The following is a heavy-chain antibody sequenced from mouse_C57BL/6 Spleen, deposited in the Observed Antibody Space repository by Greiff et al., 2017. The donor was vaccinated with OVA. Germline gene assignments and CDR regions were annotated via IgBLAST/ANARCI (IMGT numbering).Heavy chain of an antibody. V-gene: IGHV14-3*01. D-gene: IGHD1-1*01. Sequence: EVQRVESVAELVRPGASVKLSCTASGFNIKNTYMHWVKQRPEQGLEWIGRIDPANGNTKYDPKFQGRATITADTSSNPAYLQLSSLTSDDTAIYYCASFSGSSYNWYFDVWGTGTTVTVSS. CDR3: ASFSGSSYNWYFDV. CDR1: GFNIKNTY. CDR2: IDPANGNT. J-gene: IGHJ1*03.